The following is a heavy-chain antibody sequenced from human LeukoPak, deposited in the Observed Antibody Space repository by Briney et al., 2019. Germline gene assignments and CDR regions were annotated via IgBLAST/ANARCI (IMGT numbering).Heavy chain of an antibody. D-gene: IGHD3-3*01. CDR3: GGGGGYYFTIDY. V-gene: IGHV1-69*01. CDR2: IIPIFGTA. Sequence: ASVKVSCKASGGTFSSYAISRVRQAPGQGLEWMGGIIPIFGTANYAQKFQGRVTITADESTSTAYMELSSLRSEDTAVYYCGGGGGYYFTIDYWGQGTLVTVSS. J-gene: IGHJ4*02. CDR1: GGTFSSYA.